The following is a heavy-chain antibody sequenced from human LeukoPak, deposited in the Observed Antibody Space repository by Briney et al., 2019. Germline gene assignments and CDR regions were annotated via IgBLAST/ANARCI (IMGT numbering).Heavy chain of an antibody. V-gene: IGHV1-2*02. CDR1: GYTFTGYY. CDR3: ARTPGLRYFDWLPDYGMDV. Sequence: ASVKVSCKASGYTFTGYYMHWVRQAPGQGLDWMGWINPNSGGTNYAQKFQGRVTMTRDTSISTAYMELSRLRSDDTAVYYCARTPGLRYFDWLPDYGMDVWGQGTTVTVSS. CDR2: INPNSGGT. D-gene: IGHD3-9*01. J-gene: IGHJ6*02.